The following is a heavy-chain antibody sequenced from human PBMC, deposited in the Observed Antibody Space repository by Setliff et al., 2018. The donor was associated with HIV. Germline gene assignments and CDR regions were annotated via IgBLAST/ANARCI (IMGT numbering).Heavy chain of an antibody. V-gene: IGHV3-23*03. CDR3: GRQRLAVAPGRYYYMDV. CDR2: IYNAGSST. Sequence: PGGSLRLSCAASGFTFSNYAMSWIRQAPGKGLECVSIIYNAGSSTYYADSMNGRFTISRDDSKNTLYLQMNSLKTEDTAVYYCGRQRLAVAPGRYYYMDVWGKGTTVTVSS. J-gene: IGHJ6*03. D-gene: IGHD6-19*01. CDR1: GFTFSNYA.